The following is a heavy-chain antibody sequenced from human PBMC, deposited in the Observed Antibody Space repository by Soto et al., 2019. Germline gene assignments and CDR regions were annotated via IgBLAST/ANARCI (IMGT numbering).Heavy chain of an antibody. J-gene: IGHJ4*02. D-gene: IGHD3-3*01. Sequence: ASETLSLTCTVSGGSISSYYWSWIRQPAGKGLEWIGRIYTSGSTNYNPSLKSRVTMSVDTSKNQFSLKLSSVTAADTAVYYCAREPAITIFGVGHETEYYFDYWGQGTLVTVSS. CDR1: GGSISSYY. CDR3: AREPAITIFGVGHETEYYFDY. V-gene: IGHV4-4*07. CDR2: IYTSGST.